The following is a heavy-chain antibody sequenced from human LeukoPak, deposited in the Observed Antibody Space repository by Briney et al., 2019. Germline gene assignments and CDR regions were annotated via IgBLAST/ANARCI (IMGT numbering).Heavy chain of an antibody. J-gene: IGHJ3*02. Sequence: GRSLRLSCAASGFTFSSYAMHWVRQAPGKGLEWVAVISYDGSNKYYADSVKGRFTISRDNSKNTLYLQMNSLRAEDTAVYYCASEPGGLAGAFDIWGQGTMVTVSS. V-gene: IGHV3-30-3*01. CDR2: ISYDGSNK. D-gene: IGHD3-10*01. CDR1: GFTFSSYA. CDR3: ASEPGGLAGAFDI.